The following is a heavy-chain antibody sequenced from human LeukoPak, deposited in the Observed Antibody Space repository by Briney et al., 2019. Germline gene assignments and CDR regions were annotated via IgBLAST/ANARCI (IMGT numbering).Heavy chain of an antibody. D-gene: IGHD2-2*01. CDR1: GGSISSYY. Sequence: SETLSLTCTVSGGSISSYYWSWIRQPPGKGLEWIGYIYYSGSTNHNPSLKSRVTISVDTSKNQFSLKLSSVTAADTAVYYCARGSTSSQNWFDPWGQGTLVTVSS. CDR2: IYYSGST. CDR3: ARGSTSSQNWFDP. J-gene: IGHJ5*02. V-gene: IGHV4-59*08.